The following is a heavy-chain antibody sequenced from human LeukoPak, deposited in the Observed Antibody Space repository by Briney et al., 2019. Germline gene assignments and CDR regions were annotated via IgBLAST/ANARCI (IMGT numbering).Heavy chain of an antibody. CDR1: GFTFSSYW. D-gene: IGHD2/OR15-2a*01. CDR2: IASDGSST. J-gene: IGHJ5*02. Sequence: PGGSLRLSCAASGFTFSSYWMNWVRQAPGKGLVWVSRIASDGSSTTYADSVKGRFSISRDNSRNTLYLQMNSLRAEDTAVYYCAKDHDHENQWFDPWGQGTLVTVSS. CDR3: AKDHDHENQWFDP. V-gene: IGHV3-74*01.